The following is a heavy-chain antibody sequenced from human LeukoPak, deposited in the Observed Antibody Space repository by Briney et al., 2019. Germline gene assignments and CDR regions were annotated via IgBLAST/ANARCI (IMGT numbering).Heavy chain of an antibody. CDR1: GGTFSSYA. CDR3: ARFPNTAMVMGLEYYYYGMDV. CDR2: IIPIFGTA. Sequence: SVKVSCKASGGTFSSYAISWVRQAPGQGLEWMGGIIPIFGTANYAQKFQGRVTITADESTSTAYMELSSLRSEDTAVYYCARFPNTAMVMGLEYYYYGMDVWGQGTTVTVSS. V-gene: IGHV1-69*01. D-gene: IGHD5-18*01. J-gene: IGHJ6*02.